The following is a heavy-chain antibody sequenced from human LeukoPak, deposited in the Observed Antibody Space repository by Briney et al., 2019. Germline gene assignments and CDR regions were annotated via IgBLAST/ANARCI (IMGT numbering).Heavy chain of an antibody. J-gene: IGHJ4*02. CDR3: ATSRGYSSSGTIDY. CDR1: GFTFSSYA. Sequence: GGSLRLSCAASGFTFSSYATSWVRQAPGKGLEWVSGISWNSGSIGYVDSVKGRFTISRDNAKNSLCLQMNSLRAEDTALYYCATSRGYSSSGTIDYWGQGTLVTVSS. D-gene: IGHD6-13*01. V-gene: IGHV3-9*01. CDR2: ISWNSGSI.